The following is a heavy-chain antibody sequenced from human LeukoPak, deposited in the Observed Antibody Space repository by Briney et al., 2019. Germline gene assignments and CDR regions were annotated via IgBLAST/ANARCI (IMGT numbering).Heavy chain of an antibody. Sequence: GGSLRLSCAASGFTFSSYSMNWVRQAPGKGLEWVSSISSSSSYIYYADSVKGRFTISRDNAKNSLYLQMNSLRAEDTAVYYCARASIAAAGNVDYWGQGTLVTVSS. CDR1: GFTFSSYS. CDR2: ISSSSSYI. J-gene: IGHJ4*02. V-gene: IGHV3-21*01. D-gene: IGHD6-13*01. CDR3: ARASIAAAGNVDY.